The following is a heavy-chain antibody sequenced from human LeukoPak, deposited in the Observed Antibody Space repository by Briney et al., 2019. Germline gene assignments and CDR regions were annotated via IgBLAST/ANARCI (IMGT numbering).Heavy chain of an antibody. J-gene: IGHJ4*02. Sequence: SETLSLTCTVSGGSISSYYWSWIRQPAGKGLEWIGRIYTSGSTNHNASLKSRVSMSVDTSKNQFSLKLSSVTAADTAVFYCARENSGSYREFDYWGQGTLVTVSS. V-gene: IGHV4-4*07. CDR3: ARENSGSYREFDY. D-gene: IGHD1-26*01. CDR1: GGSISSYY. CDR2: IYTSGST.